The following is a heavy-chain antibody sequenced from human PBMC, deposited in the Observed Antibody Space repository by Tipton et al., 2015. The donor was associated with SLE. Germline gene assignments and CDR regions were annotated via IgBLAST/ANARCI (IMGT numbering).Heavy chain of an antibody. V-gene: IGHV4-34*01. Sequence: LRLSCAVYGGSFSGYYWCWIRQPPGKGLEWIGEINHSGSTTYNPSLKSRVTISVDTSKNQFSLKLSSVTAADTAVYYCARNHGGHPFDYWGQGTLVTVSS. CDR3: ARNHGGHPFDY. CDR1: GGSFSGYY. CDR2: INHSGST. D-gene: IGHD2-15*01. J-gene: IGHJ4*02.